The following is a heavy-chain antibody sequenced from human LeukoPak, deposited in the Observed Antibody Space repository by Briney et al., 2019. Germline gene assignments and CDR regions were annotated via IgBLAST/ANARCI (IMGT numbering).Heavy chain of an antibody. V-gene: IGHV6-1*01. J-gene: IGHJ4*02. CDR1: GDSVPSNSAA. Sequence: SQTLSLTCAISGDSVPSNSAAWNWIRQSPSRGLEWLGRTYYRSKRYNDYAGSVKSRITINPDTSKNQFSLQLNSVIPEDTAIYYCARATYCYSATCYEYYFDYWGQGTLVTVSS. CDR2: TYYRSKRYN. CDR3: ARATYCYSATCYEYYFDY. D-gene: IGHD2-2*01.